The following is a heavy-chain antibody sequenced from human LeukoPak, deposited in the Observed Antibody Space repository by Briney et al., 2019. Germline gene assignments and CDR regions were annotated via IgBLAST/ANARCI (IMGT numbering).Heavy chain of an antibody. J-gene: IGHJ4*02. CDR1: SGSISIYY. CDR2: IYYSGST. D-gene: IGHD5-24*01. V-gene: IGHV4-59*01. CDR3: ARSYNSVIFDY. Sequence: PSETLSLTCTVSSGSISIYYWSWIRQPPGKGLEWIGYIYYSGSTNYNPSLKSRVTISVDTSKNQFSLKLSSVTAADTAVYYCARSYNSVIFDYWGQGTLVTVSS.